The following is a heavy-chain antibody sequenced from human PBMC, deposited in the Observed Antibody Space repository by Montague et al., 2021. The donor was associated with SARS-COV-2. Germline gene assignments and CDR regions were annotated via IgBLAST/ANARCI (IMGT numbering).Heavy chain of an antibody. D-gene: IGHD3-3*01. CDR2: ISWDSTRT. CDR3: AKDREYFDLSGAGFDF. J-gene: IGHJ3*01. V-gene: IGHV3-9*01. Sequence: SLRLSCATSGFTFKDYAMHWVRRAPGKGLEWVSSISWDSTRTNYGDPVKGRFTISRDNAKKSLYLQMNSLRSEDTAFYYCAKDREYFDLSGAGFDFWGQGTVVTVSS. CDR1: GFTFKDYA.